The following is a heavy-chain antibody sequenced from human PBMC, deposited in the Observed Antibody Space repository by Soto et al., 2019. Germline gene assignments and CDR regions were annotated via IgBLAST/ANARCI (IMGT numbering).Heavy chain of an antibody. J-gene: IGHJ4*02. D-gene: IGHD5-12*01. CDR1: GFTFSDYY. V-gene: IGHV3-11*06. CDR2: ISSSSIYT. CDR3: ARRLRYSGYDPYYFDY. Sequence: GGSLRLSCAASGFTFSDYYMSWIRQAPGKGLEWVSYISSSSIYTSYADSVKGRFTISRDNAKNSLYLQMNSLRAEDTAVYYCARRLRYSGYDPYYFDYWGQGTLVTVSS.